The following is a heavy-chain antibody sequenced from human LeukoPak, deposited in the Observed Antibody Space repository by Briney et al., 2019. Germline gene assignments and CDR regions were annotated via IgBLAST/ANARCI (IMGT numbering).Heavy chain of an antibody. V-gene: IGHV3-23*01. CDR1: GFTFSSYA. CDR3: ARDLVSEFGPDYGDYGYSYGYG. D-gene: IGHD5-18*01. CDR2: ISGSGGST. J-gene: IGHJ4*02. Sequence: GGSLRLSCAASGFTFSSYAMSWVRQAPGKGLEWVSAISGSGGSTYYADSVKGRFTISRDNAKNSLYLQMNSLRAEDTAVYYCARDLVSEFGPDYGDYGYSYGYGWGQGTLVTVSS.